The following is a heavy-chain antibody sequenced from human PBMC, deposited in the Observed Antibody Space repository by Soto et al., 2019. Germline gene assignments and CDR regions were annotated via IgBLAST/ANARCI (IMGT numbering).Heavy chain of an antibody. Sequence: SETLSLTCTVSGGSISSGGYYWSWIRQHPGKGLEWIGYIYYSGSTYYNPSLKSRVTISVDTSKNQFSLKLSSVTAADTAVYYCATVVPAATFDYWGQGTLVTVSS. CDR1: GGSISSGGYY. J-gene: IGHJ4*02. D-gene: IGHD2-2*01. CDR2: IYYSGST. V-gene: IGHV4-31*03. CDR3: ATVVPAATFDY.